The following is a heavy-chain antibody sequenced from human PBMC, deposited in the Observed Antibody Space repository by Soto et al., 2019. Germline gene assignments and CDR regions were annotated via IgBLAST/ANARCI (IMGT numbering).Heavy chain of an antibody. CDR2: INAGNGNT. Sequence: QVQLVQSGAELKKPGAPVKVSCKASGYTFTSYAMPWVRQAPGQRLEWMGWINAGNGNTKYSQKFQGRVTITRDTSASTAYMELSCMRSEGTAVYYCARDLQADYWGQGTLVTVSS. J-gene: IGHJ4*02. CDR3: ARDLQADY. CDR1: GYTFTSYA. V-gene: IGHV1-3*01.